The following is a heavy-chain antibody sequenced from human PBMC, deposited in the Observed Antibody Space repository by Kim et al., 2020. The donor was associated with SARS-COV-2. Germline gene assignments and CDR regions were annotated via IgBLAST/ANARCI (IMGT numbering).Heavy chain of an antibody. D-gene: IGHD1-26*01. Sequence: ASVKVSCKASGYTFTSYAMHWVRQAPGQRLEWMGWINAGNGNTKYSQKFQGRVTITRDTSASTAYMELSSLRSEDTAVYYCAGVRRGGPHDAFDIWGQGTMVTVSS. CDR2: INAGNGNT. J-gene: IGHJ3*02. V-gene: IGHV1-3*01. CDR3: AGVRRGGPHDAFDI. CDR1: GYTFTSYA.